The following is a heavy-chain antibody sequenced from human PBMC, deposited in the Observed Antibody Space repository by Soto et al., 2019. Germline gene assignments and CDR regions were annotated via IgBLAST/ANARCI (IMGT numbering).Heavy chain of an antibody. CDR1: GGTFSSYT. J-gene: IGHJ5*02. D-gene: IGHD2-15*01. Sequence: GASVKVSCKASGGTFSSYTISWVRQAPGQGLEWMGRIIPILGIANYAQKLQGRDTITADKSTSTAYKELSSLRSDDTAVYYCARDSQSDIVVVVAATGWFDPWGPGTLVTVSS. CDR3: ARDSQSDIVVVVAATGWFDP. V-gene: IGHV1-69*04. CDR2: IIPILGIA.